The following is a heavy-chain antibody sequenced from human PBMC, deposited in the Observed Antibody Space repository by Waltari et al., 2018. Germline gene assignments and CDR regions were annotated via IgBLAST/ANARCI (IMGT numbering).Heavy chain of an antibody. D-gene: IGHD3-16*01. Sequence: QVQLQESGPGLVKPSETLSLTCTVSGGSISSYYWSWIRQPPGKGLEWIGYIYYSGSTNYNPSLKSRVTISVDTSKNQFSLKLSSVTAADTAVYYCAKDRRGGNWFDPWGQGTLVTVSS. J-gene: IGHJ5*02. V-gene: IGHV4-59*01. CDR1: GGSISSYY. CDR3: AKDRRGGNWFDP. CDR2: IYYSGST.